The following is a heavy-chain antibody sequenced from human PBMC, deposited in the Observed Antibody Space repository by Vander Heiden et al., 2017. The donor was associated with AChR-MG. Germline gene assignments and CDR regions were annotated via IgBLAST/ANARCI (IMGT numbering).Heavy chain of an antibody. J-gene: IGHJ4*02. CDR1: GGSISSYY. D-gene: IGHD6-19*01. CDR3: ARDRGRSSGLSY. CDR2: IYSSGST. Sequence: QVQLQESGPGLVKPSETLSLTCTVSGGSISSYYWSWIRQPAGKGLEWIGRIYSSGSTNYNPSLKSRVTMSVDTSKNQFSLQLISVTASDTAVYYCARDRGRSSGLSYWCQGTLVTVSS. V-gene: IGHV4-4*07.